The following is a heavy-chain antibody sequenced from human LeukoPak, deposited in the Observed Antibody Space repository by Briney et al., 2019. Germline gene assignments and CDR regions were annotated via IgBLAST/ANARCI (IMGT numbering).Heavy chain of an antibody. Sequence: SETLSLTCSVSGGSISGYYWTWIRQPAWKGLEWIGRVYTSGSTHYNPSLKTRLTMSVDTSKNQSSLKLSSVTAADTAVYYCARLITGTTTAFDIWGQGTMVTVSS. V-gene: IGHV4-4*07. J-gene: IGHJ3*02. CDR2: VYTSGST. CDR1: GGSISGYY. D-gene: IGHD1-7*01. CDR3: ARLITGTTTAFDI.